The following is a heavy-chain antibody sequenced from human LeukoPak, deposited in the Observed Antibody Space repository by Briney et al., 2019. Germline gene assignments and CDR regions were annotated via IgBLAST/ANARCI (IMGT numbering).Heavy chain of an antibody. CDR2: IWGDEKHK. J-gene: IGHJ4*02. V-gene: IGHV3-33*01. D-gene: IGHD6-25*01. CDR1: GFTLSSSG. CDR3: ARDVGSAPFDY. Sequence: GRSLKLSCAASGFTLSSSGMHWVRQAPGKGLEWVAVIWGDEKHKYYGDSVRGRFTISRDNAKNTLYLQMDSLRVEDTAVYYCARDVGSAPFDYWGQGTLVTVSS.